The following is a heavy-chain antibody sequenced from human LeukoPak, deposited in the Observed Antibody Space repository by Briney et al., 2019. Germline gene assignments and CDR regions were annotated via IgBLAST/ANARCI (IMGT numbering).Heavy chain of an antibody. CDR3: ARERTPYYYMDV. J-gene: IGHJ6*03. CDR2: MNPNSGNT. V-gene: IGHV1-8*01. Sequence: ASVTVSCKASGYTFTSYDINWVRQATGQGLEWMGWMNPNSGNTGYAQKFQGRVTMTRNTPISTAYMELSSLRSEDTAVYYCARERTPYYYMDVWGKGTTVTVSS. CDR1: GYTFTSYD. D-gene: IGHD2-2*01.